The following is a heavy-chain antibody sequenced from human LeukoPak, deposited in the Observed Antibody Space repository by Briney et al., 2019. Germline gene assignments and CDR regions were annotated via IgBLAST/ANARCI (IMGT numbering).Heavy chain of an antibody. Sequence: SETLSLTCAVYGGSFSGYYWSWIRQPPGKGLEWIGEINHSGSTNYNPSLKSRVTISVDTSKNQFSLKLSSVTAADTAVYYCARDLRGSPMDVWGKGTPVAVSS. CDR3: ARDLRGSPMDV. J-gene: IGHJ6*03. CDR1: GGSFSGYY. CDR2: INHSGST. D-gene: IGHD1-26*01. V-gene: IGHV4-34*01.